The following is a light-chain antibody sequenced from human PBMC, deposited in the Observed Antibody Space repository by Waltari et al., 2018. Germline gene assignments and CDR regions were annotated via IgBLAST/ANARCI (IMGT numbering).Light chain of an antibody. CDR3: RQAHSYPLT. CDR2: VAS. V-gene: IGKV1-12*01. CDR1: QGINSD. J-gene: IGKJ4*01. Sequence: DIQMTQSPSSVSASVGDRVTITCRASQGINSDLAWYQQKPGKAPKLLIYVASNLQSGVPSRFCGSGAATDVTLTISSLQPEDFATYYCRQAHSYPLTFGGGTKVEIK.